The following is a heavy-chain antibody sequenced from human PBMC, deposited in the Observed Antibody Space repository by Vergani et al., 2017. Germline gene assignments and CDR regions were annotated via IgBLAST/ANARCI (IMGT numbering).Heavy chain of an antibody. Sequence: EVQLLESGGGVVQPGGSRRLSCAGAGFTFDTYTMAYVRQAPGKGLEWVATISSGGGDIFYADSVKGRFTISRDNSKNTLFLQMNSLKDEDTAVYYCTTAWGLYYLHGEYFQYWGRGTLVSVS. CDR2: ISSGGGDI. CDR3: TTAWGLYYLHGEYFQY. D-gene: IGHD3-10*01. J-gene: IGHJ1*01. V-gene: IGHV3-23*01. CDR1: GFTFDTYT.